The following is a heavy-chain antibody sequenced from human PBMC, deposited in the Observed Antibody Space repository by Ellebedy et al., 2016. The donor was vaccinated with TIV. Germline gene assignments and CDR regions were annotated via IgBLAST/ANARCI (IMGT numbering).Heavy chain of an antibody. Sequence: GGSLRLXXAASGFTFSSYAMHWVRQAPGKGLEWVAVISYDGSNKYYADSVKGRFTISRDNSKNTLYLQMNSLRAEDTAVYYCARAGQLVRGPSWFDPWGQGTLVTVSS. CDR3: ARAGQLVRGPSWFDP. CDR2: ISYDGSNK. CDR1: GFTFSSYA. V-gene: IGHV3-30-3*01. J-gene: IGHJ5*02. D-gene: IGHD6-6*01.